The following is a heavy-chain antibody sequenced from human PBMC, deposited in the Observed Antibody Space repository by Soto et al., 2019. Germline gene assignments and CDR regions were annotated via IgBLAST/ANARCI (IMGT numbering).Heavy chain of an antibody. V-gene: IGHV3-48*01. D-gene: IGHD5-12*01. CDR3: AREWDGDGYNSSWFDP. J-gene: IGHJ5*02. CDR1: GFTFSSYS. Sequence: EVQLVESGGGLVQPWGSLILSCAASGFTFSSYSMNWVRQAPGKGLEWVSYISSSSRTIYCADSVKGRFTISRENAKNSLYLQMNSLRAEDTAVYYCAREWDGDGYNSSWFDPWGQGTLVTVSS. CDR2: ISSSSRTI.